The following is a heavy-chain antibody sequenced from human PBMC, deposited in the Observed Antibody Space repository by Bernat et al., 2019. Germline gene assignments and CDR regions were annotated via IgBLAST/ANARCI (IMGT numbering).Heavy chain of an antibody. D-gene: IGHD2-2*01. CDR2: INHSGST. Sequence: QVQLQQWGAGLLKPSETLSLTCAVYGGSFSGYYWSWIRQPPGKGLEWVGAINHSGSTNYNPSLKSRVTISVDTSKTQFSLKLSSVTAADTAVYYCARWPPSHCSSTSCYAYYYYMDVWGKGTTVTVSS. CDR1: GGSFSGYY. CDR3: ARWPPSHCSSTSCYAYYYYMDV. J-gene: IGHJ6*03. V-gene: IGHV4-34*01.